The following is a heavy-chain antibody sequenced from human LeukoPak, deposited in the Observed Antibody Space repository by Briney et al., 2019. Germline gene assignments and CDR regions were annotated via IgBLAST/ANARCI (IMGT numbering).Heavy chain of an antibody. D-gene: IGHD2-2*02. CDR2: IYYSGST. Sequence: SETLSLTCTVSGGSISSGDSYWSWIRQPPGKGLEWIGYIYYSGSTYYNPSLKSRDTISVDTSKNQFSLKLSSVTAADTAVYYCARGWYCSSTSCYKRGGFDYWGQGTLVTVSS. J-gene: IGHJ4*02. V-gene: IGHV4-30-4*01. CDR3: ARGWYCSSTSCYKRGGFDY. CDR1: GGSISSGDSY.